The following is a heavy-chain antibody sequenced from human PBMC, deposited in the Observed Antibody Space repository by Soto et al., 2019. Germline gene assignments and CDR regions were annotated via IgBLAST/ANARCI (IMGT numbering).Heavy chain of an antibody. V-gene: IGHV4-59*01. CDR2: IYYSGSA. D-gene: IGHD2-15*01. CDR1: GGSISNYY. J-gene: IGHJ4*02. CDR3: ARAGAATLSDF. Sequence: SETLSLTCTVSGGSISNYYWSWIRQPPGKGLEWIGYIYYSGSANYNPSLKSRVTISVDTSKNQFSLKLSSVTAADTAVYYCARAGAATLSDFWGQGTLVTVSS.